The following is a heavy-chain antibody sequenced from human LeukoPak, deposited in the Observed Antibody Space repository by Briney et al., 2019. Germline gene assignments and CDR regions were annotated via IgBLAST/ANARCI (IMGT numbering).Heavy chain of an antibody. J-gene: IGHJ4*02. V-gene: IGHV4-59*08. Sequence: PSETLSLTCAVYGGSFSGYYWSWIRQPPGKGLEWIGYIYYSGSTNYNPSLKSRVTISVDTSKNQFSLKLSSVTAADTAVYYCARIWLGYCSSTSCQAVIDYWGQGTLVTVSS. CDR3: ARIWLGYCSSTSCQAVIDY. CDR2: IYYSGST. CDR1: GGSFSGYY. D-gene: IGHD2-2*01.